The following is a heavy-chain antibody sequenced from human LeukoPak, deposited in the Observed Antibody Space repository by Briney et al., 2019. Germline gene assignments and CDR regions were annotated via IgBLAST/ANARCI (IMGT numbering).Heavy chain of an antibody. Sequence: GGSLRLSCAASGFTFSSYAMHWVRQAPGKGLEWVAVISYDGSNKYYADSVKGRFTISRDNSKNTLYLQMSSLRAEDTAVYYCARAYCSGGSCSQVIDYWGQGTLVTVSS. CDR2: ISYDGSNK. J-gene: IGHJ4*02. D-gene: IGHD2-15*01. CDR3: ARAYCSGGSCSQVIDY. V-gene: IGHV3-30-3*01. CDR1: GFTFSSYA.